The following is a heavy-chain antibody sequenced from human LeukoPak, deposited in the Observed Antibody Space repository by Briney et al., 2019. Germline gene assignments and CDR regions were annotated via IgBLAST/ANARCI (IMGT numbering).Heavy chain of an antibody. CDR2: IYYSGST. Sequence: SETLSLTCTVSGGSISSGDYYWSWIRQPPGKGLEWIGYIYYSGSTYYNPSLKSRVTISVDTSKNQFSLKLSSVTAADTAVYYCARAGYYDSSGCDFFDYWGQGTLVTVSS. CDR1: GGSISSGDYY. CDR3: ARAGYYDSSGCDFFDY. V-gene: IGHV4-30-4*01. D-gene: IGHD3-22*01. J-gene: IGHJ4*02.